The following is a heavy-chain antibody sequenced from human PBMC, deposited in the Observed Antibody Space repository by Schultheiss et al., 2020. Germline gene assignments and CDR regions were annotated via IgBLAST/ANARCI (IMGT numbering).Heavy chain of an antibody. CDR3: SRDSSSWYYADY. Sequence: GGSLRLSCAASGFTFSSYSMNWVRQAPGKGLEWVGFIRSKAYGGTTEYAASVKGRFTISRDDSKSIAYLQMNSLKTEDTAVYYCSRDSSSWYYADYWGQGTLVTVSS. CDR1: GFTFSSYS. J-gene: IGHJ4*02. V-gene: IGHV3-49*04. D-gene: IGHD6-13*01. CDR2: IRSKAYGGTT.